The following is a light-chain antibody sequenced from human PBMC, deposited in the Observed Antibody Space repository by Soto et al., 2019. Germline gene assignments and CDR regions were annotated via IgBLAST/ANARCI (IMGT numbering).Light chain of an antibody. CDR3: QQYDTLPPYT. J-gene: IGKJ2*01. CDR1: QDIGNY. Sequence: DIQMTQSPSSLSASVGDRVTIACQANQDIGNYLNWYQQKPGKAPRLLIYDASNLEIGVPSRFSGSGSGTDFTFTISILQPEDIATYYCQQYDTLPPYTFGQGTKVELK. CDR2: DAS. V-gene: IGKV1-33*01.